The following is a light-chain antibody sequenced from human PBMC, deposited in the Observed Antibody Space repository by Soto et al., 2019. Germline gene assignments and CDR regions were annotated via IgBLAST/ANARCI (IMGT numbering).Light chain of an antibody. Sequence: QSALTQPRSVSGSPGQAVTISCTGTNSDVGTFYFVSWYQQYPDQGPKLIIYDVTERPSGVPDRFSGSKSGNTASLTISGLQAEDEADYYCCSYAGSYTYVFGSGTKVTVL. CDR3: CSYAGSYTYV. CDR2: DVT. CDR1: NSDVGTFYF. V-gene: IGLV2-11*01. J-gene: IGLJ1*01.